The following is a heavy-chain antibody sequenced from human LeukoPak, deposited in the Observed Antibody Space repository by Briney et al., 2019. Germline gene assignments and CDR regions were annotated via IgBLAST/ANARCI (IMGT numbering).Heavy chain of an antibody. V-gene: IGHV3-73*01. CDR1: GFNFSGSG. CDR3: ARVTGYTIEDYFDY. Sequence: GGSLRLSCAASGFNFSGSGMHWVRQASGKGLEWVGRIRSKANNYATAYAASVKGRFTISRDDSKNTAYLQMNSLKTEDTAVYYCARVTGYTIEDYFDYWGQGTLVTVSS. J-gene: IGHJ4*02. CDR2: IRSKANNYAT. D-gene: IGHD3-9*01.